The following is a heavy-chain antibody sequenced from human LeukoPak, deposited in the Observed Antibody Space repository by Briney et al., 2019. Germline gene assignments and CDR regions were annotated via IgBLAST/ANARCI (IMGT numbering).Heavy chain of an antibody. CDR2: IYYSGST. J-gene: IGHJ4*02. CDR1: GGSISSSSYY. Sequence: SETLSLTCTVSGGSISSSSYYWGWIRQPPGKGLEWIGSIYYSGSTYYNPSLKSRVTISVDTSKNQFSLKLSSVTAADTAVYYCARGSPYLRYFDYWGQGTLVTVSS. D-gene: IGHD3-9*01. CDR3: ARGSPYLRYFDY. V-gene: IGHV4-39*07.